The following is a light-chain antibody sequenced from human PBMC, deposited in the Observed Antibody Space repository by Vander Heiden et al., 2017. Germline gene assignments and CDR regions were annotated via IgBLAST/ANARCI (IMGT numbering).Light chain of an antibody. Sequence: SVLTQPPSVSAAPGQKVTISCSGRSSNIGKNYVSWYQLLPGTAPKVLIYETNKRPAGIPDRFSASKSGTSATLDITGLQTGDEANYYCGAWDSSLGWVFGGGTKLAVL. CDR1: SSNIGKNY. CDR2: ETN. V-gene: IGLV1-51*02. J-gene: IGLJ3*02. CDR3: GAWDSSLGWV.